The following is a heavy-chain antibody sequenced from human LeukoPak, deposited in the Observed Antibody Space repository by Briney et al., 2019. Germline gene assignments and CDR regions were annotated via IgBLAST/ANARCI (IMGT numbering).Heavy chain of an antibody. CDR1: GGSISSSSYY. J-gene: IGHJ3*02. Sequence: SETLSLTCTVSGGSISSSSYYWGWIRQPPGKGLEWIGSIYYSGSTYYNPSLKSRVTISVDTSKNQFSLKLSSVTAADTAVYYCARGNRYSITIAFDIWGQGTMVTVSS. V-gene: IGHV4-39*07. CDR2: IYYSGST. CDR3: ARGNRYSITIAFDI. D-gene: IGHD3-10*01.